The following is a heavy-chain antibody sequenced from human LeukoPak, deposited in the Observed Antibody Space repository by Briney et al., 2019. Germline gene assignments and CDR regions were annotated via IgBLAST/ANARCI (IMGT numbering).Heavy chain of an antibody. CDR2: IYYSGST. CDR1: GGSISSYY. J-gene: IGHJ4*02. V-gene: IGHV4-59*01. Sequence: SETLSLTCTASGGSISSYYWSWIRQPPGKGLEWIGYIYYSGSTNYNPSLKSRVTISVDTSKNQFSLKLSSVTAADTAVYYCARGYCTNGVCYIGPLDYWGQGTLVTVSS. CDR3: ARGYCTNGVCYIGPLDY. D-gene: IGHD2-8*01.